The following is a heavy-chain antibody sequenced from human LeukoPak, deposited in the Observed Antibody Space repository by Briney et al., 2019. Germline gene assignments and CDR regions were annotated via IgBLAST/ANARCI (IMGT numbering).Heavy chain of an antibody. CDR3: ARSPYTAMGDY. Sequence: GGSLRLSCAASGFTFSNAWMSWVRQAPGKGLEWVSYISSSGSTIYYADSVKGRFTISRDNAKNSLYLQMNSLRAEDTAVYYCARSPYTAMGDYWGQGTLVTVSS. CDR2: ISSSGSTI. V-gene: IGHV3-11*04. J-gene: IGHJ4*02. D-gene: IGHD5-18*01. CDR1: GFTFSNAW.